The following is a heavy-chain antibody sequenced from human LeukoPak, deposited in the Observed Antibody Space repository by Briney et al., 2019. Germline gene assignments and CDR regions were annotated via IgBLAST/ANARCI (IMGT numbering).Heavy chain of an antibody. J-gene: IGHJ6*03. Sequence: GASVKVSCKASGYTFTSYDINWVRQATGQGLEWMGWMNPNSGNTGYAQKFQGRVTMTRNTSISTAYMELSSLRSEDTAVYYCARGRYSSGFGGNYYYYYMDVWGKGTTVTVSS. D-gene: IGHD5-18*01. CDR3: ARGRYSSGFGGNYYYYYMDV. CDR2: MNPNSGNT. V-gene: IGHV1-8*01. CDR1: GYTFTSYD.